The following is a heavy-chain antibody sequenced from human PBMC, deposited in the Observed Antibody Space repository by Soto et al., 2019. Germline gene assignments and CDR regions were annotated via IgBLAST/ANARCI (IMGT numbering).Heavy chain of an antibody. V-gene: IGHV4-30-4*01. Sequence: SETLSLTCTVSGGSISSGDYYWSWIRQPPGKGLEWIGYIYYSGSTYYDPSLKSRVTISVDTSKNQFSLKLSSVTAADTAVYYCARDLRTISSFDPWGQGTLVTVSS. CDR2: IYYSGST. D-gene: IGHD3-3*01. CDR1: GGSISSGDYY. J-gene: IGHJ5*02. CDR3: ARDLRTISSFDP.